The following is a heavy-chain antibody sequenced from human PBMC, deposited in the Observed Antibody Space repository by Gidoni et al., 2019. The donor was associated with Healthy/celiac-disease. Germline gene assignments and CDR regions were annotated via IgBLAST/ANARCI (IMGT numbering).Heavy chain of an antibody. CDR3: ARGSDGGSDAFDI. J-gene: IGHJ3*02. Sequence: QLQLQESGPGLVKPSETLSLTGTVSGGSISSSSYYWGWIRQPPGKGLEWIGSIYYSGSTYYNPSLKSRVTISVDTSKNQFSLKLSSVTAADTAVYYCARGSDGGSDAFDIWGQGTMVTVSS. D-gene: IGHD1-26*01. CDR1: GGSISSSSYY. CDR2: IYYSGST. V-gene: IGHV4-39*01.